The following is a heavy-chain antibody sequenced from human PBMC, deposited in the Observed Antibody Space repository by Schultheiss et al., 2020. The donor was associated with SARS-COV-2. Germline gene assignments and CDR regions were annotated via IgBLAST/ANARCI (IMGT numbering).Heavy chain of an antibody. D-gene: IGHD1-7*01. Sequence: GESLKISCAASGFTFSSYAMHWVRQAPGKGLEWVSAISGSGGSTYYADSVKGRFTISRDNSKNTLYLQMNSLRAEDTAVYYCARTGHSIYRYNWNYPSWFDPWGQGTLVTVSS. CDR3: ARTGHSIYRYNWNYPSWFDP. CDR1: GFTFSSYA. J-gene: IGHJ5*02. CDR2: ISGSGGST. V-gene: IGHV3-23*01.